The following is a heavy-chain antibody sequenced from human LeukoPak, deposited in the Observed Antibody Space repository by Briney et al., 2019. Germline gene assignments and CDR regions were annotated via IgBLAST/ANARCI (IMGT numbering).Heavy chain of an antibody. J-gene: IGHJ4*02. CDR2: IYYSGST. CDR1: GYSISSGYY. Sequence: SETLSLTCTVSGYSISSGYYWGWIRQPPGKGLEWIGSIYYSGSTYYNPSLKSRVTISVDTSKNQFSLKLSSVTAADTAVYYCARLSAASIDLYYFDYWGQGTLVTVSS. CDR3: ARLSAASIDLYYFDY. D-gene: IGHD6-13*01. V-gene: IGHV4-38-2*02.